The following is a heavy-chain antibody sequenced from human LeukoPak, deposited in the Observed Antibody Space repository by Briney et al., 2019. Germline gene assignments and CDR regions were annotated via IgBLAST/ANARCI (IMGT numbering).Heavy chain of an antibody. CDR3: AREAAVPNTVFDY. CDR2: IQSDGSTT. V-gene: IGHV3-74*01. D-gene: IGHD4-17*01. CDR1: GFTLGNYW. Sequence: SGGSLRLSCASSGFTLGNYWMHWVRHAPGKGLVWVSRIQSDGSTTTYADSLKGRYTISRDNAKNTLYLQMNSLRAEDTAVYYCAREAAVPNTVFDYWGQGSLVTVSS. J-gene: IGHJ4*02.